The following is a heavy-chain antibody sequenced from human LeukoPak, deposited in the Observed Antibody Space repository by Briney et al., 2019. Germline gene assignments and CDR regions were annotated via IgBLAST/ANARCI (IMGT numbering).Heavy chain of an antibody. CDR2: IYYSGST. V-gene: IGHV4-39*07. D-gene: IGHD5-18*01. CDR1: GGSISSSSYY. J-gene: IGHJ4*02. Sequence: SETLSLTCTVSGGSISSSSYYWGWIRQPPGKGLEWIGSIYYSGSTYYNPSLKSRVTISVDTSKNQFSLKLSSVTAADTAVYYCARDHRYSYGYVLGAYFDYWGQGTLVTVSS. CDR3: ARDHRYSYGYVLGAYFDY.